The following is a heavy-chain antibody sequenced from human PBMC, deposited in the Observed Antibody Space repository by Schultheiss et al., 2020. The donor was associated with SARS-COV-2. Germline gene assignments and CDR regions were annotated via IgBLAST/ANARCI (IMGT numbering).Heavy chain of an antibody. CDR3: ARGGSGWFREGTHPDWYFDL. D-gene: IGHD6-19*01. J-gene: IGHJ2*01. V-gene: IGHV3-23*01. CDR1: RFAFSNYA. Sequence: GGSLRLSCAASRFAFSNYALSWVRQAPGKGLEWVSPISGSGYSTYDADSVKGRFTISRDNSKNTLYLQMNSLRAGDTAVYYCARGGSGWFREGTHPDWYFDLWGRGTLVTVSS. CDR2: ISGSGYST.